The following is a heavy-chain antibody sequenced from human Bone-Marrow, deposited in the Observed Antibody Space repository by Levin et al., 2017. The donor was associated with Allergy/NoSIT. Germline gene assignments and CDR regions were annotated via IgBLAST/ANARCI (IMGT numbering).Heavy chain of an antibody. J-gene: IGHJ4*02. Sequence: SGPTLVKPTQTVTLTCTFSGFSLSSNGVGVGWIRQAPGKALEWLALIYWDDDKRYSPSLKSRLNITKDTSKNQVVLTMTNMAPVDKGTYYCAHHKFWFGEFPFDFWGRGSLVTVSS. CDR1: GFSLSSNGVG. V-gene: IGHV2-5*02. CDR3: AHHKFWFGEFPFDF. D-gene: IGHD3-10*01. CDR2: IYWDDDK.